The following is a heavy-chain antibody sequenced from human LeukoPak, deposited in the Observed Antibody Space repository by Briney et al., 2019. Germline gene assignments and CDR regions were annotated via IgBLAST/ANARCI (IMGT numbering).Heavy chain of an antibody. Sequence: SETLSLTCTVSGGSISSYYWSWIRQPPGKGLEWIGYIYYSGSTNYNPSLKSRVTISVDTSKNQFSLTLSSVTAADTAVYYCARHPDCSSSSCYRWFDPWGQGILVTVSS. J-gene: IGHJ5*02. CDR1: GGSISSYY. CDR3: ARHPDCSSSSCYRWFDP. D-gene: IGHD2-2*02. CDR2: IYYSGST. V-gene: IGHV4-59*08.